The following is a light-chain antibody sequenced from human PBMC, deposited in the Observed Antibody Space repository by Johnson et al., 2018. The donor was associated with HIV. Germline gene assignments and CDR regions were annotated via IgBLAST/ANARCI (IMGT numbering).Light chain of an antibody. J-gene: IGLJ1*01. CDR3: GTWDTSLSAGGL. V-gene: IGLV1-51*02. Sequence: QSVLTQPPSVSAAPGQKVTISCSGSSSNIGNNYVSWYQQLPGTAPELLIYETNRRPSGIPDRFSGSKSGTYATLAITGLQTGDEADYYCGTWDTSLSAGGLFGTGTKVTVL. CDR2: ETN. CDR1: SSNIGNNY.